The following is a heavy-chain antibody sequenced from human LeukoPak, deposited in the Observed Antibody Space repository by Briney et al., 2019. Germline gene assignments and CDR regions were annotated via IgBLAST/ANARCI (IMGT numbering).Heavy chain of an antibody. J-gene: IGHJ4*02. CDR3: ARGATGICFDY. V-gene: IGHV3-30-3*01. Sequence: GGSLRLSCAASGFTFSSYAMHWVRQAPGKGLEWVAVISCDGSNKYYADSVKGRFTISRDNSKNTLYLQMNSLRAEDTAVYYCARGATGICFDYWGQGTLVTVSS. CDR2: ISCDGSNK. CDR1: GFTFSSYA. D-gene: IGHD1-1*01.